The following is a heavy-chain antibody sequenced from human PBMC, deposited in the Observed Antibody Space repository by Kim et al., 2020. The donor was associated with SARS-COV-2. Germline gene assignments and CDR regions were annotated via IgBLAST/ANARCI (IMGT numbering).Heavy chain of an antibody. CDR2: ISAYNGNT. CDR1: GYTFTSYG. J-gene: IGHJ6*02. V-gene: IGHV1-18*04. D-gene: IGHD1-1*01. CDR3: ARDGFWVWYNWNDDGYYYGMDV. Sequence: ASVKVSCKASGYTFTSYGISWVRQAPGQGLEWMGWISAYNGNTNYAQKLQGRVTMTTDTSTSTAYMELRSLRSDDTAVYYCARDGFWVWYNWNDDGYYYGMDVWGQGTTVTVSS.